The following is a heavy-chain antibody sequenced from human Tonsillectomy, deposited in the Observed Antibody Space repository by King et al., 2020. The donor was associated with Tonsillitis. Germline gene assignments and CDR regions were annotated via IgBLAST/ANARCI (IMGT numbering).Heavy chain of an antibody. V-gene: IGHV3-30*18. CDR3: AKDDYGSSNYYYYYGMDV. D-gene: IGHD3-10*01. CDR1: GFTFSSYG. CDR2: ISNDGSNK. J-gene: IGHJ6*02. Sequence: VQLVESGGGVVQPGRSLRLSCAASGFTFSSYGMHWVRQAPGKGLEWVAVISNDGSNKYYVDSVKGRFTISRDNSKNTLYLQMNSLRAEDTAVYHCAKDDYGSSNYYYYYGMDVWGQGTTVTVSS.